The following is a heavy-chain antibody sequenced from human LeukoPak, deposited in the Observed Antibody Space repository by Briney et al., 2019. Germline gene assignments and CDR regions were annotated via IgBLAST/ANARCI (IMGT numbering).Heavy chain of an antibody. CDR2: ISSNGGST. CDR3: AKDRPYYDFWSGYYRVAPDAFDI. CDR1: GFTFSSYA. V-gene: IGHV3-64*01. J-gene: IGHJ3*02. D-gene: IGHD3-3*01. Sequence: GGSLRLSCAASGFTFSSYAMHWVRQAPGKGLEYVSAISSNGGSTYYANSVKGRFTISRDNSKNTLYLQMNSLRAEDTAVYYCAKDRPYYDFWSGYYRVAPDAFDIWGQGTMVTVSS.